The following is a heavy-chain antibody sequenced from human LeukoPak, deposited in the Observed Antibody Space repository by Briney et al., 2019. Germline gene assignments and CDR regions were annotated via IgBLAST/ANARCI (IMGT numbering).Heavy chain of an antibody. D-gene: IGHD3-3*01. Sequence: PGGSLRLSCAASGFTISSYSMNWVRQAPGKGLEWVSSISSSSSYIYYADSVKGRFTISRDNAKSSLYLQMNSLRAEDTAVYYCAREPRGIYDSPSTYYMDVWGKGTTVTVSS. V-gene: IGHV3-21*01. J-gene: IGHJ6*03. CDR3: AREPRGIYDSPSTYYMDV. CDR2: ISSSSSYI. CDR1: GFTISSYS.